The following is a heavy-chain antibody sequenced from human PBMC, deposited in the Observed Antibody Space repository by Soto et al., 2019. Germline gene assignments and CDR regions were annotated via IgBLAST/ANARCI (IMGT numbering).Heavy chain of an antibody. CDR3: ESGPADYYDNSGDYFFHY. CDR1: GYTFTTYG. V-gene: IGHV1-18*01. D-gene: IGHD3-22*01. CDR2: ISTYNGNT. J-gene: IGHJ4*02. Sequence: QVQLVQSGAEVKKPGASVKVSCKASGYTFTTYGMCWVRQAPGQGLDWMGWISTYNGNTKYAERLQGRVTMTTDTTTSTAYLELRSLRSDDPSVYYCESGPADYYDNSGDYFFHYWGQGTLVTVSS.